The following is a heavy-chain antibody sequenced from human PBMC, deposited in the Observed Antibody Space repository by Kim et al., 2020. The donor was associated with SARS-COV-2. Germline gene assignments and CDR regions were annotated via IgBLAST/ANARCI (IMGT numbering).Heavy chain of an antibody. CDR2: IDTNTGNP. CDR1: GYTFSGYA. Sequence: ASVKVSCKTSGYTFSGYALSWVRQAPGQGLEWLGWIDTNTGNPVNAKGFTGRFVFSLDTSVNTAYLQISSLKAADTAIYYCARDQDHSLYFDYWGQGTLVTVSS. V-gene: IGHV7-4-1*01. J-gene: IGHJ4*02. CDR3: ARDQDHSLYFDY. D-gene: IGHD4-4*01.